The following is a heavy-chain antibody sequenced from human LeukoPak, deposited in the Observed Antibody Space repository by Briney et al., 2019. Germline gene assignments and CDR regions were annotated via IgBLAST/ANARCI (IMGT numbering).Heavy chain of an antibody. CDR1: GGSVSPYY. CDR3: ARGSSDNAYKYAY. Sequence: SETLSLTCTVSGGSVSPYYWNWIRQPPGKRLEWIGHIYYSGGPAYNPSLKSRVSMSVDTSKNQLSLRVSSVTAADTAVYYCARGSSDNAYKYAYWGQGTLVTVSS. J-gene: IGHJ4*02. CDR2: IYYSGGP. V-gene: IGHV4-59*08. D-gene: IGHD5-24*01.